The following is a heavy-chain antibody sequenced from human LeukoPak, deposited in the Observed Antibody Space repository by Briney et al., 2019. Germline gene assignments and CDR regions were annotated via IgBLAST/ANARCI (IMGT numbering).Heavy chain of an antibody. CDR2: IIPNSGGT. D-gene: IGHD2-2*01. Sequence: RRASVKVSCRTSGYTFSDYYMHWVRQAPGQGLEWMGYIIPNSGGTTYAQKFQGRVTMTRDTSISAAYLDLSGLRSDDTAVYYCSTEDKYCSSSTCGDSWGQGTLVTVSS. J-gene: IGHJ4*02. V-gene: IGHV1-2*02. CDR1: GYTFSDYY. CDR3: STEDKYCSSSTCGDS.